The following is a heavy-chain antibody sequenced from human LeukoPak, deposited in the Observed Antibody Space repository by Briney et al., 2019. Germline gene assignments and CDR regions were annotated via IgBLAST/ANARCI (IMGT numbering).Heavy chain of an antibody. CDR3: ARHGGTRVTLVEVYYFDY. Sequence: SETLSLTCSVSGGSITSSSYYWAWIRQPPEKGLEWIGSIYYTGGTYYSTSLKSRATISVDTSNNQFSLKLSSVTAADTAVYYCARHGGTRVTLVEVYYFDYWGQRTLGSVSS. V-gene: IGHV4-39*01. J-gene: IGHJ4*02. D-gene: IGHD4-11*01. CDR2: IYYTGGT. CDR1: GGSITSSSYY.